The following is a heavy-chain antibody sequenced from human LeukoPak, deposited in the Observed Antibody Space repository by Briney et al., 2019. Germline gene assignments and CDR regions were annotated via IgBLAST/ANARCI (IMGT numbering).Heavy chain of an antibody. CDR2: ISYDGSKN. V-gene: IGHV3-30*19. D-gene: IGHD1-26*01. CDR1: GLTFSSYG. CDR3: ARDGSNPSSTHMDV. Sequence: PGGSLTLSCSASGLTFSSYGMHWVPQAPGKGLKWVAFISYDGSKNYYADSVQGRFTISRANSKNTLYVQMNSRRVEDTGVYYCARDGSNPSSTHMDVWGRGTTVSVS. J-gene: IGHJ6*02.